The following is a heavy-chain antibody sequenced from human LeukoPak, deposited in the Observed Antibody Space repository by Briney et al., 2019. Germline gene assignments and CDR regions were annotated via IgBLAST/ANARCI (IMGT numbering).Heavy chain of an antibody. J-gene: IGHJ4*02. CDR3: ARVVGATYFDY. V-gene: IGHV3-64*01. CDR2: ISSNGGNT. D-gene: IGHD1-26*01. CDR1: GFTFSSYA. Sequence: AGGSLRLSCAASGFTFSSYAMHWVRQAPGKGLEYVSGISSNGGNTYYANSVKGRFTISRGNSNSTLYLQMGSLRPEDMAVYYCARVVGATYFDYWGQGTLVTVSS.